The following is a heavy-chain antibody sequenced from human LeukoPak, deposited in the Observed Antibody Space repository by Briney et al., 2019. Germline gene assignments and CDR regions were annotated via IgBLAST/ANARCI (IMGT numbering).Heavy chain of an antibody. Sequence: GGSLRLSCAASGFTFSNAWMSWVRQAPGKGLEWVGRIKSKTDGGTTGYAAPLKGRFTISRDDSKNTLYLQMNSLKTADKAVSYCTTVRRWLQTDFDYWGQGTLVTVSSGRLSLPGSQGQSLGGSLEVRNGMDVWGQGTTVTVSS. CDR1: GFTFSNAW. D-gene: IGHD5-24*01. V-gene: IGHV3-15*01. CDR3: TTVRRWLQTDFDYWGQGTLVTVSSGRLSLPGSQGQSLGGSLEVRNGMDV. CDR2: IKSKTDGGTT. J-gene: IGHJ6*02.